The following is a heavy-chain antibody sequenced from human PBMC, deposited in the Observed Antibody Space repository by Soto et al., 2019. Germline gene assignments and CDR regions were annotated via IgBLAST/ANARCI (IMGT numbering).Heavy chain of an antibody. V-gene: IGHV3-30-3*01. Sequence: QVQLVESGGGVVQPGRSLRLSCAASGFTFSSYAMHWVRQAPGKGLEWVAVISYDGSNKYYADSVKGRFTISRDNSKNTLYLQMNSLRAEDTAVYYCAREASHQQLVPPYRFDPWGQGTLVTVSS. CDR2: ISYDGSNK. D-gene: IGHD6-13*01. CDR3: AREASHQQLVPPYRFDP. CDR1: GFTFSSYA. J-gene: IGHJ5*02.